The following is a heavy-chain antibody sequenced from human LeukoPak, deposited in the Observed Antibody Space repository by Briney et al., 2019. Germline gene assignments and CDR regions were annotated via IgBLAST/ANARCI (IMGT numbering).Heavy chain of an antibody. J-gene: IGHJ6*02. V-gene: IGHV3-7*03. CDR3: ARNNGMDV. CDR2: VNRDGSET. Sequence: PGGSLRLSCAASGFTLSNHWMTWVCQVPGRGPEWVANVNRDGSETYYLDSVKGRFTISKDNAKNSLYLQMNSLRADDTALYHCARNNGMDVWGQGTTVIVSS. CDR1: GFTLSNHW.